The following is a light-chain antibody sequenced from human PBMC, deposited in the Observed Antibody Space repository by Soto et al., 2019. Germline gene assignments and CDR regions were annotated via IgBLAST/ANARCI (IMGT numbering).Light chain of an antibody. CDR1: QSVRKF. V-gene: IGKV3-11*01. J-gene: IGKJ2*01. CDR3: QQRNNWYT. Sequence: EIMLTQSPATLSLSPGERATLSCRASQSVRKFLAWYQQKPGQAPRLLIYDASNRATGIPARFSGSGSGTDFTLTISSLEPEDFAVYYCQQRNNWYTFGQGTKLEIK. CDR2: DAS.